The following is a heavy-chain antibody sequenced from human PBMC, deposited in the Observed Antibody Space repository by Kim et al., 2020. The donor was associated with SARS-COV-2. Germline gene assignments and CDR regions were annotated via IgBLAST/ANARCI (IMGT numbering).Heavy chain of an antibody. CDR1: GGSFSGYY. CDR2: INHSGST. D-gene: IGHD3-10*01. Sequence: SETLSLTCAVYGGSFSGYYWSWIRQPPGKGLEWIGEINHSGSTNYNPSLKSRVTISVDTSKNQFSLKLSSVTAADTAVYYCARARSSSPHYGSGSYIDYWGQGTLVTVSS. V-gene: IGHV4-34*01. CDR3: ARARSSSPHYGSGSYIDY. J-gene: IGHJ4*02.